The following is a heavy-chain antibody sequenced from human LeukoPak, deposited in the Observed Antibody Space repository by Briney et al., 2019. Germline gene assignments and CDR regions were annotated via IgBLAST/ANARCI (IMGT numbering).Heavy chain of an antibody. CDR1: GFTFDDYA. J-gene: IGHJ4*02. D-gene: IGHD5-18*01. V-gene: IGHV3-9*01. CDR3: ARDLSGVTGYTYGRGIDY. CDR2: ISWNSGSI. Sequence: GGSLRLSCAASGFTFDDYAMHWVRQAPGKGLEWVSGISWNSGSIGYADSVKGRFTISRDNAKTSLYLQMNSLRAEDTAVYYCARDLSGVTGYTYGRGIDYWGQGTLATVSS.